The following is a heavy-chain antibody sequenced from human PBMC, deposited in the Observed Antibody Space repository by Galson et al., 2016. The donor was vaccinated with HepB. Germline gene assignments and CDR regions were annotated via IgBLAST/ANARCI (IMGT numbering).Heavy chain of an antibody. V-gene: IGHV3-30*04. J-gene: IGHJ5*02. D-gene: IGHD2-15*01. CDR3: ARIGYGVSGGNGFHP. CDR1: GFTFINYA. CDR2: IAHSGGTA. Sequence: SLRLSCAASGFTFINYAMNWVRQAPGKGLEWVAHIAHSGGTAYNTDSVRGRFTISRDDSKNSVYLQMSSLEREDTAVYYCARIGYGVSGGNGFHPWGQGTLATVSS.